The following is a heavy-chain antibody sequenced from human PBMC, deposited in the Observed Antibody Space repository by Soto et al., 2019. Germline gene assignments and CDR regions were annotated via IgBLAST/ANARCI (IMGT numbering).Heavy chain of an antibody. D-gene: IGHD3-22*01. J-gene: IGHJ4*02. V-gene: IGHV1-18*01. CDR3: ARARYYYDSSGYYYFDY. Sequence: ASVKVSCKASGYTFTSYGISWVRQAPGQGLEWMGWISAYNGNTNYAQKLQGRVTVTTDTSTSTAYMELRSLRSDDTAVYYCARARYYYDSSGYYYFDYWGQGTLVTVSS. CDR1: GYTFTSYG. CDR2: ISAYNGNT.